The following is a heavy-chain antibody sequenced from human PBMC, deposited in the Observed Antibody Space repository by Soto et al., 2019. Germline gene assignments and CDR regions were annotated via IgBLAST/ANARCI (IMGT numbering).Heavy chain of an antibody. D-gene: IGHD2-15*01. CDR3: ARHLPSLRIDALDV. J-gene: IGHJ6*02. Sequence: QLQLHESGPGLVKPLETLSLTCTVSGASISSGRYYWAWIRQPPGKGLEWVATIHTTGSTYYKPSLXSXISXSIDTSKNHFSLRLTSVTAADTAVYYCARHLPSLRIDALDVWGQGTSVTVSS. V-gene: IGHV4-39*01. CDR1: GASISSGRYY. CDR2: IHTTGST.